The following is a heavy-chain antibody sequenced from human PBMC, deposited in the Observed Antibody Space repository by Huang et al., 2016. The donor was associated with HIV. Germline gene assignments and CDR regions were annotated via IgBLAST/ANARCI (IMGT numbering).Heavy chain of an antibody. V-gene: IGHV3-30-3*01. CDR3: ARRFDYADY. CDR2: ISIGGHNN. CDR1: GFTFSSYE. J-gene: IGHJ4*02. Sequence: QVQLVESGGGVVQPGKSLRLSCAASGFTFSSYEMHWIRQAPGKGLEWVAVISIGGHNNYYSDSVKGRFTISRDNSKNTLFLQMNSLRAEDTALYFCARRFDYADYWGQGTLVTVSS.